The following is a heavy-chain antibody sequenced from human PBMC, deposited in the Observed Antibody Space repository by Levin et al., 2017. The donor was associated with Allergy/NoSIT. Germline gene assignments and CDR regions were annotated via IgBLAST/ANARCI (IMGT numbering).Heavy chain of an antibody. J-gene: IGHJ4*02. CDR3: ARGHTAMAYFDY. CDR1: DASVSSSFYY. D-gene: IGHD5-18*01. Sequence: SETLSLTCTVSDASVSSSFYYWAWIRQPPGRGLEWTGSIYHSGATYNNPSLGSRVAMSVDTSKNQFYLRLRSVTAADTAVYYCARGHTAMAYFDYWGQGILVTVSS. CDR2: IYHSGAT. V-gene: IGHV4-39*01.